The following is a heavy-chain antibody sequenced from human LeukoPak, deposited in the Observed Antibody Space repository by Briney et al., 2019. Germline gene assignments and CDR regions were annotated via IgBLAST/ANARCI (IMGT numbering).Heavy chain of an antibody. D-gene: IGHD1-14*01. Sequence: PGGSLRLSCAASGFTFSSYSMNWVRQAPGKGLQWVSSISSSRSYIYYPDSVKGRFTIPRDNAKNSLYLQMNSLRGEDTAVYYCARGDGATPPDAFDIWGQGTMVTVSS. CDR1: GFTFSSYS. J-gene: IGHJ3*02. V-gene: IGHV3-21*01. CDR3: ARGDGATPPDAFDI. CDR2: ISSSRSYI.